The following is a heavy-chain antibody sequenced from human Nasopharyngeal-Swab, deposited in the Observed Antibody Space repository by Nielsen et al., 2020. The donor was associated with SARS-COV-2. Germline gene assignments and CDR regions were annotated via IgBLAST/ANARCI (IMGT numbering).Heavy chain of an antibody. CDR1: GGSISSHY. CDR2: FYYSGIT. D-gene: IGHD1-26*01. Sequence: SETLSLTFTVSGGSISSHYWSWIRQSPGKGLEWIGYFYYSGITNYNPSLKSRVTILIDTSKNQFSLKLNSVTAADTAVYYCAREAVGGLVDSWGQGTLVTVSS. CDR3: AREAVGGLVDS. J-gene: IGHJ4*02. V-gene: IGHV4-59*11.